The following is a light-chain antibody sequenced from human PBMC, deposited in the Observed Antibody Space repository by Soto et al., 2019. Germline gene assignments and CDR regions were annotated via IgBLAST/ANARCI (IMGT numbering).Light chain of an antibody. J-gene: IGKJ5*01. CDR1: QSVSRTY. V-gene: IGKV3-20*01. Sequence: EIVVTQSPGTLSLSPGERASLSCRASQSVSRTYLAWYQQTPGQAPRLLIYGASNRATGVPDRFSGSGSGTDFTLTISGLEPEDFAVYYCQQYDRSPFTFGQGTRLEIK. CDR3: QQYDRSPFT. CDR2: GAS.